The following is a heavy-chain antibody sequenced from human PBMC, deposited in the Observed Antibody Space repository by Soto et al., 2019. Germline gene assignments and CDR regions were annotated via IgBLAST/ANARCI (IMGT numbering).Heavy chain of an antibody. J-gene: IGHJ1*01. CDR2: IGTAGDT. D-gene: IGHD2-15*01. CDR1: GFTFSSYD. V-gene: IGHV3-13*01. Sequence: EVQLVESGGGLVQPGGSLRLSCAASGFTFSSYDMHWVRQATGKGLEWVSAIGTAGDTYYPGSVKGRFTISRENAKNSVYLQMNSLRAEDTAVYYCARAFIGGYCSGGSCHKEAYFQHWGQGTLVTVSS. CDR3: ARAFIGGYCSGGSCHKEAYFQH.